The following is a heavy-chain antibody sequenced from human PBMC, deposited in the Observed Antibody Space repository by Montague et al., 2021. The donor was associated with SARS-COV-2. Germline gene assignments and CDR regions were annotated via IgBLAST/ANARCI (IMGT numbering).Heavy chain of an antibody. CDR2: IYYSGST. D-gene: IGHD6-13*01. CDR1: GGSISSSSYY. Sequence: SETLSLTCTVSGGSISSSSYYWVWIRQPPGKGLEWIGSIYYSGSTYYXPSLKSRVTISVDTSKNQSSLKLSSVTAADTAVYYCARVGRQQLVRLSGMDVWGQGTMVTVSS. V-gene: IGHV4-39*07. CDR3: ARVGRQQLVRLSGMDV. J-gene: IGHJ6*02.